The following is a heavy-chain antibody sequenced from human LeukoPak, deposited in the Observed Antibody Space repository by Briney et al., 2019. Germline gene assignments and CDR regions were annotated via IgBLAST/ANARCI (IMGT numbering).Heavy chain of an antibody. CDR3: ARDGGNYSPQDY. Sequence: GGSLRLSCAASGFTFSNYWMHWVRQAPGKGLVWVSCINGDGSMPTYADSVKGRFTISRDNAKNTLSLHMSSLRAGDTGVYYCARDGGNYSPQDYWGQGTLVTVSS. D-gene: IGHD1-26*01. J-gene: IGHJ4*02. CDR2: INGDGSMP. V-gene: IGHV3-74*01. CDR1: GFTFSNYW.